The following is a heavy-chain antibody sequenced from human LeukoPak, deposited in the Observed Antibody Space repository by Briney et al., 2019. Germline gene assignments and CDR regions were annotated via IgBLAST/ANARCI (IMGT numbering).Heavy chain of an antibody. Sequence: PSQTLSLTCAVSGGSISSGGYSWSWIRQPPGKGLEWIGYIYHSGSTYYNPSLKSRVTISVDRSKNQFSLKLSSVTAADTAVYYCARSVVVVPPPGYYYYYYMDVWGKGTTVTVSS. CDR1: GGSISSGGYS. CDR2: IYHSGST. J-gene: IGHJ6*03. V-gene: IGHV4-30-2*01. D-gene: IGHD2-2*01. CDR3: ARSVVVVPPPGYYYYYYMDV.